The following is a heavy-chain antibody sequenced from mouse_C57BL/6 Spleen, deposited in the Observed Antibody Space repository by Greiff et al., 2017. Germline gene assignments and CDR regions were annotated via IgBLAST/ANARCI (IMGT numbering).Heavy chain of an antibody. Sequence: EVKLVESGGDLVKPGGSLKLSCAASGFTFSSYGMSWVRQTPDKRLGWVATISSGGSYTYYPDSVKGRFTISRDNAKNTLYLQMSSLKSEDTAVYYGERLDEYDKYFHFDYWGQGTTLTVSS. CDR1: GFTFSSYG. CDR3: ERLDEYDKYFHFDY. J-gene: IGHJ2*01. CDR2: ISSGGSYT. V-gene: IGHV5-6*01. D-gene: IGHD2-4*01.